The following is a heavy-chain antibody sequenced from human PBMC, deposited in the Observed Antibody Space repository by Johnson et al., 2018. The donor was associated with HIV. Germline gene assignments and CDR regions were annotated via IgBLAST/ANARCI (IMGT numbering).Heavy chain of an antibody. Sequence: VQLLESGGGLVKPGGSLRLSCGASGFTFSNAWMTWVRQAPGKGLEWVGRIKSQTDGGTPDYAAPVNGSFTISRDDSKNTLYLQMNSLKTADTAVYYCTTDGITIFGVGGMDDFDIWGQGTMVTVSS. CDR2: IKSQTDGGTP. J-gene: IGHJ3*02. V-gene: IGHV3-15*01. CDR1: GFTFSNAW. CDR3: TTDGITIFGVGGMDDFDI. D-gene: IGHD3-3*01.